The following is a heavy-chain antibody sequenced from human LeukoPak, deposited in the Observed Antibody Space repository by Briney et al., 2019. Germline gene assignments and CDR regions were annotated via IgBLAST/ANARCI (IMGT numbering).Heavy chain of an antibody. D-gene: IGHD2-8*01. Sequence: QPGGSLRLSCAASGFTFSSYAMHWVRQAPGKGLEYVSAISSNGGSTYYANSVKGGFTISRDNSKNTLYLQMGSLRAEDMAVYYCARGGYCTNGVCYYGDYGRDYWGQGTLVTVSS. J-gene: IGHJ4*02. CDR3: ARGGYCTNGVCYYGDYGRDY. CDR1: GFTFSSYA. CDR2: ISSNGGST. V-gene: IGHV3-64*01.